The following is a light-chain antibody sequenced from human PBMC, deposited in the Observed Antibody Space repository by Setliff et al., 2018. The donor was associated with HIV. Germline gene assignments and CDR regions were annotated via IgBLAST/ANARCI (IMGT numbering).Light chain of an antibody. CDR1: SGSIASNY. V-gene: IGLV6-57*01. Sequence: NFMLTQPHSVSESPGKAVTISCTLSSGSIASNYVQWYQQRPGSSPTTVIYEYNQRPSGVPDRFSGSIDSSSNSASLTISGLKTEDEADYYCQSYDSNNHVVFGGGTKVTVL. CDR2: EYN. J-gene: IGLJ2*01. CDR3: QSYDSNNHVV.